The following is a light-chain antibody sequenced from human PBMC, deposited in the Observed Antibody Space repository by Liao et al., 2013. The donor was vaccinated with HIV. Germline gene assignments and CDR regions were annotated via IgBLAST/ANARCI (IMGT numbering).Light chain of an antibody. Sequence: SYELTQPPSVSVAPGRTAKITCGGNNIGSKSVHWYQQRPGQAPLLVISYDSVRPSGIPERFSGSSSGTTVTLTISGVQAEDEADYYCQSADSSGTYWVFGGGTKLTVL. CDR1: NIGSKS. V-gene: IGLV3-21*01. CDR3: QSADSSGTYWV. CDR2: YDS. J-gene: IGLJ3*02.